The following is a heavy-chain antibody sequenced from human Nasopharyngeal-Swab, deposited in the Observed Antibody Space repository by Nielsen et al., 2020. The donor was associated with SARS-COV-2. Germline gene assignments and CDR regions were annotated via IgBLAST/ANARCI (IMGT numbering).Heavy chain of an antibody. CDR2: INHSGST. CDR1: GGSFSGYY. J-gene: IGHJ6*02. V-gene: IGHV4-34*01. D-gene: IGHD6-6*01. Sequence: SDTLSPTFAVYGGSFSGYYWSWIRQPPGKGLEWIGEINHSGSTNYNPSLKSRVTISVDTSENQFSLKLSSVTAADTAVYYCARRAARYYYGMDVWGQGTTVTVSS. CDR3: ARRAARYYYGMDV.